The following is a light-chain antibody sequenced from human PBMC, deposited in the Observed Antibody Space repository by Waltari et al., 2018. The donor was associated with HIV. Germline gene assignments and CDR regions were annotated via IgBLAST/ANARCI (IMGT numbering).Light chain of an antibody. V-gene: IGKV1-27*01. Sequence: DIQMTQSTYSLSASVGDRVTISYRARQGISIHLAWYQQKAGKVPQLLIYTASTLHSSVPSRFSGSGSGTDFTLTISSLQPEDVATYFCQKYDTAPLTFGGGTKVEIK. CDR3: QKYDTAPLT. CDR2: TAS. CDR1: QGISIH. J-gene: IGKJ4*01.